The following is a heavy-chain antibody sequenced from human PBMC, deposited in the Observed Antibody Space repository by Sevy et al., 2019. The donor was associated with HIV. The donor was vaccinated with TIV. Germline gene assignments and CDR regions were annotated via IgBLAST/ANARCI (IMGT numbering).Heavy chain of an antibody. D-gene: IGHD3-10*01. Sequence: GGSLRLSCAASQFTFRDYTMNWVRQTPGKGLEWISYISSGSSYIRYADSVKGRFTISRDNAENSLYLQMNRLRAEDTGVYFCARDRDSYGSGTYDYWGQGTLVTVSS. CDR3: ARDRDSYGSGTYDY. V-gene: IGHV3-21*06. CDR2: ISSGSSYI. CDR1: QFTFRDYT. J-gene: IGHJ4*02.